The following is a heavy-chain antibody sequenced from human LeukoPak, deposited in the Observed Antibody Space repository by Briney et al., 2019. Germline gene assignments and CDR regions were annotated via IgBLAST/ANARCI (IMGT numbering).Heavy chain of an antibody. V-gene: IGHV4-34*01. CDR3: SGFWSGYYPPFTGMDV. CDR1: GGSFSGYY. CDR2: INHSGST. D-gene: IGHD3-3*01. Sequence: PSETLSLTCAVYGGSFSGYYWSWIRQPPGKGLEWIGEINHSGSTNYNPSLKSRVTISVDTSKKQFSLKLSSVTAADTAVYYCSGFWSGYYPPFTGMDVWGQGTTVTVSS. J-gene: IGHJ6*02.